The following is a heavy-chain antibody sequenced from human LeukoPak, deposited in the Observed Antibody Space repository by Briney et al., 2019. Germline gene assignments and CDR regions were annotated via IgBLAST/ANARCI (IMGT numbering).Heavy chain of an antibody. CDR2: INHSGST. CDR1: GGSFSGYY. D-gene: IGHD4-17*01. Sequence: SETLSLTCAVYGGSFSGYYWSWIRQPPGRGLEWIGEINHSGSTNYNPSLKSRVTISVDTSKNQFSLKLSSVTAADTAVYYCARGWKQSRYGDHDYWGQGTLVTLSS. CDR3: ARGWKQSRYGDHDY. J-gene: IGHJ4*02. V-gene: IGHV4-34*01.